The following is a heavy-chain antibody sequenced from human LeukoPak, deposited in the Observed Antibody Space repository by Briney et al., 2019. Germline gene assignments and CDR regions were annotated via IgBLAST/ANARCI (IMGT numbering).Heavy chain of an antibody. V-gene: IGHV1-18*01. J-gene: IGHJ4*02. CDR3: ARDPYYVWGRFDF. CDR1: GYTFSSYG. Sequence: GASVKVSCKASGYTFSSYGIGWVRQAPGQGLEWMGWISASNGYTRFAQKFQGRVTVTTDTSTSTAYMELRSLRSDDTAVYYCARDPYYVWGRFDFWGQGTLVTVSS. CDR2: ISASNGYT. D-gene: IGHD3-16*01.